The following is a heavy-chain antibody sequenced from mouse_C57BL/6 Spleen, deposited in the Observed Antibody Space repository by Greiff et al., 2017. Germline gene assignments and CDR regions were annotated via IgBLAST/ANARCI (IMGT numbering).Heavy chain of an antibody. Sequence: EVQLQQSGPELVKPGASVKIPCKASGYTFTDYNMDWVKQSHGKSLEWIGDINPNNGGTIYNQKFKGKATLTVDKSSSTAYMELRSLTSDDTAVYYGARSRAYDYDYYYAMDYWGQGTSVTVSS. D-gene: IGHD2-4*01. J-gene: IGHJ4*01. CDR3: ARSRAYDYDYYYAMDY. CDR1: GYTFTDYN. V-gene: IGHV1-18*01. CDR2: INPNNGGT.